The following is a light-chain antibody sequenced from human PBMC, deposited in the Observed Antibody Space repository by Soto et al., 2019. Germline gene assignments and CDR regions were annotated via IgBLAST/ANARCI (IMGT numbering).Light chain of an antibody. V-gene: IGKV3D-15*01. CDR2: GSS. J-gene: IGKJ4*01. CDR1: ENFATN. Sequence: IVLTQSPATLSVSPGEKVTLSSRASENFATNLPGNQQRPGQPPRLLTYGSSTRATGISATFSGSGSRTEFTLTISSLQSEDSAVYYCQQYNNWGLSFGGGTRVEIK. CDR3: QQYNNWGLS.